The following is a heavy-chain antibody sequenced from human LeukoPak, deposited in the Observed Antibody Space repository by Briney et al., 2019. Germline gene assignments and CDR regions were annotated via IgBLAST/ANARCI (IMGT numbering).Heavy chain of an antibody. D-gene: IGHD3-10*01. Sequence: PGESLKISCKGSGYNFAHDWIGWVRQMPGKGLEWMGIIYPGDSDTRYSPSFQGQVTISADKSISTAYLQWSSLKASDTAMYYCARVVWFGEFQYYFDYWGQGTLVTVSS. J-gene: IGHJ4*02. CDR1: GYNFAHDW. CDR2: IYPGDSDT. V-gene: IGHV5-51*01. CDR3: ARVVWFGEFQYYFDY.